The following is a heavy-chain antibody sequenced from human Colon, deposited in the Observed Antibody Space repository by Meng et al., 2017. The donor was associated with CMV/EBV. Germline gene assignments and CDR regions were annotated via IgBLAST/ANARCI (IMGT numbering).Heavy chain of an antibody. V-gene: IGHV1-69*01. CDR2: IIPVVATP. CDR1: GGTFSRDD. Sequence: KASGGTFSRDDISWVRQAPGQGLEWMGAIIPVVATPKYAQKFQGRVTINADESTSTAYMELYSLRSDDTAVYYCARGGSGLGSYCDFWGQGTLVTVSS. J-gene: IGHJ4*02. D-gene: IGHD3-10*01. CDR3: ARGGSGLGSYCDF.